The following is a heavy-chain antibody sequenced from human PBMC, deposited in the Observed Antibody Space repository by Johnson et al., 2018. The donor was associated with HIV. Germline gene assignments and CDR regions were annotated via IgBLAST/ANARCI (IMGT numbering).Heavy chain of an antibody. D-gene: IGHD1-7*01. V-gene: IGHV3-74*01. CDR1: GFTISTFW. CDR3: AREDQNWNYDHAFDI. Sequence: VQLVESGGGVVQPGRSLRLSCAASGFTISTFWMHWVRQVPGKGLMWVSRISGDGSSSSYADSVKGRFTISRDNAKNTLYLQMNSLRAEDTAVYYCAREDQNWNYDHAFDIWGQGTMVTVSS. CDR2: ISGDGSSS. J-gene: IGHJ3*02.